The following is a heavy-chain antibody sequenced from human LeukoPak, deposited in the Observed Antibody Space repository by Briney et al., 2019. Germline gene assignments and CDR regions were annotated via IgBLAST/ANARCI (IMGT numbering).Heavy chain of an antibody. Sequence: GGSLRLSCAASGFTFSSYTMNWVRQAPGKGLEWVSLISSSSSYIFYADSVKGRFTVSRDNAKKSLYLQMNSLRAEDTAVYYCARPLSGTTDFDYWGQGTLVTVSS. CDR2: ISSSSSYI. V-gene: IGHV3-21*01. CDR1: GFTFSSYT. J-gene: IGHJ4*02. CDR3: ARPLSGTTDFDY. D-gene: IGHD1-20*01.